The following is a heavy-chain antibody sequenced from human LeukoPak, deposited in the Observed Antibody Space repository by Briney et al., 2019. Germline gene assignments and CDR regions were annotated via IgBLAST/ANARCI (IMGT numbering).Heavy chain of an antibody. CDR3: AKGSTYLDY. Sequence: PGRSLRLSCAASGFTLSSYGMHWVRQAPGKGLEWVAVISYDGSKKYYADSVKGRFTISRDNSKNTLYPQMNSLRAEDTAVYYCAKGSTYLDYWGQGTLVTVSS. CDR1: GFTLSSYG. J-gene: IGHJ4*02. D-gene: IGHD5/OR15-5a*01. CDR2: ISYDGSKK. V-gene: IGHV3-30*18.